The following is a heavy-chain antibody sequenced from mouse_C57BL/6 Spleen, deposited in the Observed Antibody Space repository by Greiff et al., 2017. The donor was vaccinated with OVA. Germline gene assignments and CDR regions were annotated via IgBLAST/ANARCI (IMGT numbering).Heavy chain of an antibody. V-gene: IGHV5-4*01. CDR1: GFTFSSYA. CDR2: ISDGGSYT. J-gene: IGHJ1*03. CDR3: ARGRKPYYGSTYWYFDV. D-gene: IGHD1-1*01. Sequence: EVQLVESGGGLVKPGGSLKLSCAASGFTFSSYAMSWVRQTPEKRLEWVATISDGGSYTYYPDNVKGRFTISRDNAKNNLYLQMSHLKSEDTAMYYCARGRKPYYGSTYWYFDVWGTGTTVTVSS.